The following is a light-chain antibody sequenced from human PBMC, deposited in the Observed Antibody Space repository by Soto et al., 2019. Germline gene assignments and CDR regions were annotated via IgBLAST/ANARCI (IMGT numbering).Light chain of an antibody. CDR3: QQYNTWYT. CDR2: GAS. J-gene: IGKJ2*01. Sequence: EIVMTQSPATLSMSPGERVTLSCRVSQSVSSDLAWYQQRPGQAPRLLIYGASTRATGIPARFSGSGSGTEFTLTISSLQSEDFAVYYCQQYNTWYTFGQGTKL. V-gene: IGKV3-15*01. CDR1: QSVSSD.